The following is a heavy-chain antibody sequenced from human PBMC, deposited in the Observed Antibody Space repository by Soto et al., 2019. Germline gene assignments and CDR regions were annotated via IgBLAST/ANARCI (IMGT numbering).Heavy chain of an antibody. J-gene: IGHJ4*02. V-gene: IGHV4-59*01. CDR3: ARAPYSGYDLDY. CDR1: GGCISRYY. D-gene: IGHD5-12*01. CDR2: IYYSGST. Sequence: AETLSLTCTVFGGCISRYYWSWMRQPPGKGLEWIGYIYYSGSTNYNPSLKSRVTISVDTSKNQFSLKLSSVTAADTAVYYCARAPYSGYDLDYWGQGTLVTVS.